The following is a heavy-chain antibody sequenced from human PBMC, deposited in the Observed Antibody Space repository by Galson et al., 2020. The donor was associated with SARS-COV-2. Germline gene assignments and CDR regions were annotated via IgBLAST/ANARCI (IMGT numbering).Heavy chain of an antibody. D-gene: IGHD3-22*01. CDR3: AKYDSLSMIVVVITYFDY. V-gene: IGHV3-23*01. CDR2: ISGSGGST. Sequence: GESLKISCAASGFPFSSYAMSWVRQAPGKGLEWVSAISGSGGSTYYADSVKGRFTISRDNSKNTLYLQRNSLRAEDTAVYYCAKYDSLSMIVVVITYFDYWGQGTLVTVSS. J-gene: IGHJ4*02. CDR1: GFPFSSYA.